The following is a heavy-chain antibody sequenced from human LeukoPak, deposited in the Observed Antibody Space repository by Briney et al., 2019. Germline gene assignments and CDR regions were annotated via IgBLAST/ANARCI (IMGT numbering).Heavy chain of an antibody. CDR2: IYTSGST. CDR1: GGSISSYY. J-gene: IGHJ3*02. Sequence: SETLSLTCTVSGGSISSYYWSWIRQPAGKGLEWIGGIYTSGSTNYNPSLKSRVTISVDKSKNQFSLKLSSVTAADTAVYYCAREGYCTNGVCYTAFDIWGQGTMVTVSS. D-gene: IGHD2-8*01. V-gene: IGHV4-4*07. CDR3: AREGYCTNGVCYTAFDI.